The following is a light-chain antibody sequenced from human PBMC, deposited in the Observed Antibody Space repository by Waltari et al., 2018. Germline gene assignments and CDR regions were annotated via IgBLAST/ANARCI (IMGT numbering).Light chain of an antibody. V-gene: IGLV3-1*01. Sequence: SYVLTQPPSVYVSPGQTASITRSGDKLGDKYAFWYQQKSGQSPVLVLFQDNKRPSGIPARFSGSNSGNTATLTISGTQAMDEADYYCQAWDSNTGEVFGGGTKLTVL. CDR2: QDN. CDR3: QAWDSNTGEV. CDR1: KLGDKY. J-gene: IGLJ2*01.